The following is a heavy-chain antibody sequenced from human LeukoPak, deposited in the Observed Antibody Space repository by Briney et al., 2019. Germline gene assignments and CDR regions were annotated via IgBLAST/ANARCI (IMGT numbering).Heavy chain of an antibody. V-gene: IGHV1-46*01. CDR3: ARANSPVAYYGMDV. CDR2: INPSGGST. Sequence: ASVKVSCKASGYTFTSYSVHWVRQAPGQGLDWMGIINPSGGSTSYAQKFQGRVTMTRDTSTSTVYMQLSSLRYEHTAVYYCARANSPVAYYGMDVWGQGTTVTVSS. CDR1: GYTFTSYS. D-gene: IGHD2-21*01. J-gene: IGHJ6*02.